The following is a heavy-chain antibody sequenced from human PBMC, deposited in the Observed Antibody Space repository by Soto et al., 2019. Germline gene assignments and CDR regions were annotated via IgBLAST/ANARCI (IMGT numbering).Heavy chain of an antibody. Sequence: QVQLQQWGAGLLKPSETLSLTCVVYGGSLSGYYWSWIRQPPGKGLEWIGEIKDGGLTNYSPSLKSRVPASVDRPLNQFSLQLPSVTAADTAVYYCARGQEGVVATHWDQGALVTVSS. J-gene: IGHJ4*02. CDR2: IKDGGLT. CDR1: GGSLSGYY. CDR3: ARGQEGVVATH. V-gene: IGHV4-34*01. D-gene: IGHD5-12*01.